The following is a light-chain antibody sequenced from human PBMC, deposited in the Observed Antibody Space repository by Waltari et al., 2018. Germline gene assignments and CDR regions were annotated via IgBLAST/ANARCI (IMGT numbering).Light chain of an antibody. CDR1: EDINTW. Sequence: DIQLTQSPSTLSASVGDRVTITCRASEDINTWVAWYQQKPGKAPKLLISDAASLKSGVPSRFSGSGSGTDFTLTITSMQPDDFATYYCQHYKNFPLTFGGGTNVEV. CDR3: QHYKNFPLT. J-gene: IGKJ4*01. V-gene: IGKV1-5*01. CDR2: DAA.